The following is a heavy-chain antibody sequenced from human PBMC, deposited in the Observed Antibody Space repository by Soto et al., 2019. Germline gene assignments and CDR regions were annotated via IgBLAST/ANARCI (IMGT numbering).Heavy chain of an antibody. CDR2: IIPIFGTA. CDR3: AQGVRGVIIYFDY. CDR1: GGTFSSYA. V-gene: IGHV1-69*13. D-gene: IGHD3-10*01. J-gene: IGHJ4*02. Sequence: ASVKVSCKASGGTFSSYAISWVRQAPGQGLERMGGIIPIFGTANYAQKFQGRVTITADESTSTAYMELSSLRSEDTAVYYCAQGVRGVIIYFDYWGQGTLVTVSS.